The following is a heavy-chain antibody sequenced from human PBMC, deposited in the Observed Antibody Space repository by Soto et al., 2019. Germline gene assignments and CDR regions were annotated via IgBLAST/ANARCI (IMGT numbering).Heavy chain of an antibody. D-gene: IGHD3-9*01. V-gene: IGHV5-51*01. Sequence: GESLKISCKGSGYSFTSYWIGWVRQMPGKGLEWMGIIYPGDSDTRYSPSFQGQVTISADKSISTAYLQWSSLRAEDTAVYYCARAECSSPDCLTAYYSYGLDVWGQGSTVTVSS. CDR2: IYPGDSDT. J-gene: IGHJ6*02. CDR3: ARAECSSPDCLTAYYSYGLDV. CDR1: GYSFTSYW.